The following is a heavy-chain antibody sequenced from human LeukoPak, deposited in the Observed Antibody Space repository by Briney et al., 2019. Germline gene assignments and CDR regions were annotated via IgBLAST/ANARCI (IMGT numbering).Heavy chain of an antibody. V-gene: IGHV1-69*13. J-gene: IGHJ4*02. Sequence: ASVKVSCKASGGTFSSYAISWVRQAPGQGLEWMGGIIPIFGTANYAQKFQGRVTITADESTSTAYMELSSLRSEDTAVYYCARSATAAIGMSSGWYVGFDYWGQGTLVTVSS. CDR2: IIPIFGTA. CDR3: ARSATAAIGMSSGWYVGFDY. D-gene: IGHD6-19*01. CDR1: GGTFSSYA.